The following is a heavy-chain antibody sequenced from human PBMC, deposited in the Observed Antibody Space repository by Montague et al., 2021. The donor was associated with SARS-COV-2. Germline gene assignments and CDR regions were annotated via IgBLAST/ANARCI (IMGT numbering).Heavy chain of an antibody. J-gene: IGHJ4*02. CDR2: TNYRSKRTS. CDR3: VRDTGSAQAGFDA. V-gene: IGHV6-1*01. D-gene: IGHD2-15*01. Sequence: CAISGDSVWSNTAAWNWIRQSPSGGLEWLGRTNYRSKRTSDYATSVEGRISIDPDTSKNQFFLHMRSVTPEGTGVYYCVRDTGSAQAGFDAWGQGTLVTVSA. CDR1: GDSVWSNTAA.